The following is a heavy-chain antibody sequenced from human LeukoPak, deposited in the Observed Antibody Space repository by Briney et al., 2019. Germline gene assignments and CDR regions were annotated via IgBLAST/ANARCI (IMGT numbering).Heavy chain of an antibody. CDR3: ARGEQWQNWFDP. V-gene: IGHV1-2*02. D-gene: IGHD6-19*01. CDR2: INPNGGGT. Sequence: ASVKVSCKASGYTFTGYYMHWVRQATGQGLEWMGWINPNGGGTNYAQKFQGRVTMTRDTSISTAYMELSRLRSDDTAVYYCARGEQWQNWFDPWGQGTLVTVSS. J-gene: IGHJ5*02. CDR1: GYTFTGYY.